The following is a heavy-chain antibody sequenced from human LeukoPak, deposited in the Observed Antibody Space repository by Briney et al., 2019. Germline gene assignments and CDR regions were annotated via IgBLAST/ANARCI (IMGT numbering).Heavy chain of an antibody. Sequence: SETLSLTCTVSGGSISSSSYYWGWIRQPPGKGLEWIGTIYYSGSTYYNPSLKSRVTISVDTSKNQFSLKLRSVTAADTAVYYCARYDSSGYNWGQGTLVTVSS. D-gene: IGHD3-22*01. CDR3: ARYDSSGYN. V-gene: IGHV4-39*01. CDR1: GGSISSSSYY. J-gene: IGHJ4*02. CDR2: IYYSGST.